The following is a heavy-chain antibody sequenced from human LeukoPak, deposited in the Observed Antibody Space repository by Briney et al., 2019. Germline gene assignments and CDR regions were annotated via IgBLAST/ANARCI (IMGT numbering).Heavy chain of an antibody. D-gene: IGHD6-13*01. CDR2: ICSGGST. CDR1: GFTVSSNY. Sequence: GGSLRLSCAASGFTVSSNYMSWVRQAPGKGLEWVSVICSGGSTYYADSVKGRFTISRDNSKNTLYLQMNSLRAEDTAVYYCARDFIAAAATGGYWGQGTLVTVSS. CDR3: ARDFIAAAATGGY. J-gene: IGHJ4*02. V-gene: IGHV3-66*01.